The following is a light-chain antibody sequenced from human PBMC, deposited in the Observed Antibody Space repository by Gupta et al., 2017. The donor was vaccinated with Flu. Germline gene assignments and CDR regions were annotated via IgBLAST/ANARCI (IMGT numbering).Light chain of an antibody. Sequence: QSVLTQPPSASGTPGQRVTISCSGSSSNIGSNTVNWYQQLPGTAPKLLIYSNTQRHSGVPDRFSGSKSGTSASLAISGLQAEDEADYYCAAWDASRNGWVFGGGTKLTVL. V-gene: IGLV1-44*01. CDR1: SSNIGSNT. CDR3: AAWDASRNGWV. J-gene: IGLJ3*02. CDR2: SNT.